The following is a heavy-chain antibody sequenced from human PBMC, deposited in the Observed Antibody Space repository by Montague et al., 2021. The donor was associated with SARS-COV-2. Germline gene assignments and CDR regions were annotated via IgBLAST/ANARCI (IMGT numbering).Heavy chain of an antibody. CDR2: VSWDDDN. Sequence: PALVKPTQTLTLTCTFSGFSPSTSGVGVGWIRQPPGKALEWLALVSWDDDNRYNPSVKRRVTVTKGTPENQVVLTMTNMDPVDTATYYCARRLYCSSTNCPYYFDKWGQGTLVIASS. V-gene: IGHV2-5*02. J-gene: IGHJ4*02. CDR3: ARRLYCSSTNCPYYFDK. D-gene: IGHD2-2*01. CDR1: GFSPSTSGVG.